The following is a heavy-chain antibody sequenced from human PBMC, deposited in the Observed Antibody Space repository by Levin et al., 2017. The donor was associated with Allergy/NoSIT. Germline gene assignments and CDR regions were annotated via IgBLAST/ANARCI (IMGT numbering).Heavy chain of an antibody. D-gene: IGHD1-1*01. CDR3: VREIAEEGT. CDR1: GFTFSNYV. J-gene: IGHJ4*02. Sequence: TGGSMRLSCAASGFTFSNYVMHWVRQAPGKGLEWVGVISDDGSSEFYIDSVKGRFTISRDNSKNRLYLQMDSLRAEDTALYYCVREIAEEGTWGQGTLVIVSS. CDR2: ISDDGSSE. V-gene: IGHV3-30*13.